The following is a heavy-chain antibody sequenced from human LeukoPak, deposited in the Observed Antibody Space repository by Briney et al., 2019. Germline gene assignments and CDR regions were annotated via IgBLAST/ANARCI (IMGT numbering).Heavy chain of an antibody. V-gene: IGHV5-51*01. CDR3: ARQAHYNILTGYFKGHLDY. J-gene: IGHJ4*02. Sequence: GESLKISCKGSGYSFNTYWIAWGRQVPGKGLEWMGIIYPGDSDIRYSPSFQGQVTISADETISTTYLQWSSLKASDTAMYYCARQAHYNILTGYFKGHLDYWGQGTLVTVSS. CDR2: IYPGDSDI. CDR1: GYSFNTYW. D-gene: IGHD3-9*01.